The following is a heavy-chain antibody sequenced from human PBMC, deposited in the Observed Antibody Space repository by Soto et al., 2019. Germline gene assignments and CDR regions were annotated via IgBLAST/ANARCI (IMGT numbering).Heavy chain of an antibody. D-gene: IGHD4-17*01. V-gene: IGHV4-31*03. CDR3: ERNPNDFGQYTVLDV. CDR1: GGAIRRGGYH. J-gene: IGHJ3*01. CDR2: VYSTGSV. Sequence: TLSLTCNVSGGAIRRGGYHWGWIRQHPEKGLDWIGHVYSTGSVFYNPSLETRVDISLEKSNDCFSLQLTSVTAADKDIYYCERNPNDFGQYTVLDVWGNGTPVT.